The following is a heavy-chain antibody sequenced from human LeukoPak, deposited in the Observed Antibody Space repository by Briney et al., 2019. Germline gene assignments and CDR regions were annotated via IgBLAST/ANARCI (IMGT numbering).Heavy chain of an antibody. CDR3: TTGGY. D-gene: IGHD1-26*01. V-gene: IGHV3-15*01. CDR1: GGSISSSSYY. CDR2: IKSKTDGGTT. J-gene: IGHJ4*02. Sequence: KPSETLSLTCTVSGGSISSSSYYWGWIRQPPGKGLEWVGRIKSKTDGGTTDYAAPVKGRFTISRDDSKNTLYLQMNSLKTEDTAVYYCTTGGYWGQGTLVTVSS.